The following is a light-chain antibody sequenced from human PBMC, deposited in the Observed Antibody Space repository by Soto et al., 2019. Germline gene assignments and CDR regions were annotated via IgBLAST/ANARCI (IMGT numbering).Light chain of an antibody. J-gene: IGLJ3*02. Sequence: QSALTQPRSVSGSPGQSVTISCTGTSSDVGGYNYVSWYQQHPGKAPKLMIYDVSKRPSGVPDRFSGSKSGNTASLTISGLQAEDEADYYCCSYAVLWVFGGGTQLT. CDR3: CSYAVLWV. CDR2: DVS. CDR1: SSDVGGYNY. V-gene: IGLV2-11*01.